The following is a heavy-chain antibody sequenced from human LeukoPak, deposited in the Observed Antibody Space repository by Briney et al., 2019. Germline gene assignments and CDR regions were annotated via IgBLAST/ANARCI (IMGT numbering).Heavy chain of an antibody. CDR2: INLGGST. D-gene: IGHD6-6*01. Sequence: SETLSLTCAVYGGSFSGYYWSWIRQPPGKGLEWIGEINLGGSTNYNPSLKTRVTISVDTSKNHFSLKLSSVTAADTAVYYCATRSSIAHYFDYWGQGTLVTVSS. CDR1: GGSFSGYY. J-gene: IGHJ4*02. CDR3: ATRSSIAHYFDY. V-gene: IGHV4-34*01.